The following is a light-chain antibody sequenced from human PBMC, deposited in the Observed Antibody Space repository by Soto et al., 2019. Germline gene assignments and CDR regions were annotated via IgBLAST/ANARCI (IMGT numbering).Light chain of an antibody. CDR2: EGS. V-gene: IGLV2-23*03. J-gene: IGLJ2*01. CDR1: GSDVATFNL. Sequence: QSALTQPASVSGSPGQSITISCSGTGSDVATFNLVSWYQQHPGKAPKLMVYEGSKRPSGVSSRFSGSKSGSTASLTISGLQAEDEAAYYCCSYASSGTFVVFGGGTKVTVL. CDR3: CSYASSGTFVV.